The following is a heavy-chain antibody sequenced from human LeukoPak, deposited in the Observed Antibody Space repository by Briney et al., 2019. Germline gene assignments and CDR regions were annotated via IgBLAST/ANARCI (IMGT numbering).Heavy chain of an antibody. Sequence: GESLKISCKGSGYSFTSYWIGWVRQMPGKGLEWMGIIYPGVSDTRYSPSFQGQVTISADKSISTAYLQWSSLKASDTAMYYCATKVDGSGSYEGYFDYWGQGTLVTVSS. V-gene: IGHV5-51*01. D-gene: IGHD3-10*01. J-gene: IGHJ4*02. CDR1: GYSFTSYW. CDR3: ATKVDGSGSYEGYFDY. CDR2: IYPGVSDT.